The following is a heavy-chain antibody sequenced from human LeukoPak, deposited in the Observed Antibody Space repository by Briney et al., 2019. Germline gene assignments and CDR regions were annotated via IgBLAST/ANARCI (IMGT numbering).Heavy chain of an antibody. CDR2: INPSGGST. Sequence: GASVKVSCKASGYTFTSYYMHWVRQAPGQGLEWMGLINPSGGSTSYAQKFQDRLTMTRDTSTSTVYMELSSLRSEDTAVYYCARTYDSSGYDRRYFDYWGQGTLVTVSS. CDR1: GYTFTSYY. D-gene: IGHD3-22*01. J-gene: IGHJ4*02. CDR3: ARTYDSSGYDRRYFDY. V-gene: IGHV1-46*01.